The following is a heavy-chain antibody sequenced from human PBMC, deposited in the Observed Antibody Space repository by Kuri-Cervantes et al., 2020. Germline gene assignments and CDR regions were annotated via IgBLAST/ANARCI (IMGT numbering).Heavy chain of an antibody. CDR1: GFTFDDYG. Sequence: SLKISCAASGFTFDDYGMHWVRQAPGKGLEWVSGISWNSGSIGYADSVKGRFTISRDNAKDSLYLQMNSLRAEDTAVYYCATGLGYYDFWSGSTPLDDYWGQGTLVTVSS. D-gene: IGHD3-3*01. CDR2: ISWNSGSI. CDR3: ATGLGYYDFWSGSTPLDDY. V-gene: IGHV3-9*01. J-gene: IGHJ4*02.